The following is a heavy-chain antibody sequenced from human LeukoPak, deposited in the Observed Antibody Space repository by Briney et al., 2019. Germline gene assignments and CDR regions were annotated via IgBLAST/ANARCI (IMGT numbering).Heavy chain of an antibody. D-gene: IGHD6-19*01. CDR1: GFTFSSYS. V-gene: IGHV3-21*01. CDR3: ARGQTAVAGTVDY. CDR2: ISSSSSYI. J-gene: IGHJ4*02. Sequence: GGSLRLSCAASGFTFSSYSRNWVRQAPGKGLEWVSSISSSSSYIYYADSVKGRFTISRDNAKNSLYLQMNSLRAEDTAVYYCARGQTAVAGTVDYWGQGTLVTVSS.